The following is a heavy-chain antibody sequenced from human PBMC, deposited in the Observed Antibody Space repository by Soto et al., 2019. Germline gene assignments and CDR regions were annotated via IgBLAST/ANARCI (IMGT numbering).Heavy chain of an antibody. D-gene: IGHD5-18*01. CDR2: INHSGST. Sequence: PSETLSLTCAVYGGSFSGYYWSWIRQPPGKGLEWIGEINHSGSTNYNPSLKSRVTISVDTSKNQFSLKLSSVTAADTAVYYCARIRGLNTAMAYDYWGQGTLVTVSS. J-gene: IGHJ4*02. CDR1: GGSFSGYY. V-gene: IGHV4-34*01. CDR3: ARIRGLNTAMAYDY.